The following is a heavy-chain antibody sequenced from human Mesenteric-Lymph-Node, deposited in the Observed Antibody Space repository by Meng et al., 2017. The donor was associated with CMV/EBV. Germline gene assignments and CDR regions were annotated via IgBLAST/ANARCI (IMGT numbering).Heavy chain of an antibody. D-gene: IGHD2-2*01. J-gene: IGHJ4*02. CDR3: ARDRSPIVPAAIAY. CDR1: GFTFSSYS. V-gene: IGHV3-21*01. CDR2: ISSSSSYI. Sequence: GESLKISCAASGFTFSSYSMNWVRQAPGKGLEWVSSISSSSSYIYYADSVKGRFTISRDNAKNSLYLQMNSLRVDDTAVYYCARDRSPIVPAAIAYWGQGTLVTVSS.